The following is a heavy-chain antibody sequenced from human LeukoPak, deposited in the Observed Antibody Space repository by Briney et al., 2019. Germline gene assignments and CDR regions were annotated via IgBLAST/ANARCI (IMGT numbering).Heavy chain of an antibody. CDR1: GFSFSGHW. CDR2: ISSTGSTT. J-gene: IGHJ4*02. Sequence: PGGSLRLSCTASGFSFSGHWMHWARQLPGKGLVWVSRISSTGSTTSYADSVKGRFTVSRDNAKNTLYLQVNNPRAEDTAVYYCARGPNSNWSGLDFWGQGTLLTVSS. D-gene: IGHD6-6*01. CDR3: ARGPNSNWSGLDF. V-gene: IGHV3-74*01.